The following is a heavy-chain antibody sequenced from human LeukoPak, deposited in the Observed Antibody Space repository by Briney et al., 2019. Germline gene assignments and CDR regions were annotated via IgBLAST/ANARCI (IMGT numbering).Heavy chain of an antibody. D-gene: IGHD3-16*01. CDR3: ARGNNRGRLAN. J-gene: IGHJ4*02. Sequence: SETLSLTCAVYGGSFSGYYWSWIRQPPGKGLEWIGEINHSGSTNYNPSLKSRVTISVDTSKNQFPLKLSSVTAADTAVYYCARGNNRGRLANWGQGTLVTVSS. CDR2: INHSGST. CDR1: GGSFSGYY. V-gene: IGHV4-34*01.